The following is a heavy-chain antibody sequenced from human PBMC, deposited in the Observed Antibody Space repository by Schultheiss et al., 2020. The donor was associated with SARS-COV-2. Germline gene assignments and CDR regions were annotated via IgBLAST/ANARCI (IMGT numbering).Heavy chain of an antibody. V-gene: IGHV1-2*02. CDR1: GYTFTGYY. Sequence: VSVKVSCKASGYTFTGYYMHWVRQAPGQGLEWMGWINPNSGGTNYAQKFQGRVTMTRDTSISTAYMELSRLRSDDTAVYYCARDIVVVVAARGWFDPWGQGTLVTVSS. CDR2: INPNSGGT. J-gene: IGHJ5*02. CDR3: ARDIVVVVAARGWFDP. D-gene: IGHD2-15*01.